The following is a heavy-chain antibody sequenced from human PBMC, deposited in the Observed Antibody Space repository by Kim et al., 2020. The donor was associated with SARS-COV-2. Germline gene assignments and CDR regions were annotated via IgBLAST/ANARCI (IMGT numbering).Heavy chain of an antibody. J-gene: IGHJ5*02. Sequence: YSQKFQGRVTITRDTSASTAYMELSSLRSEDTAVYYCARDGGDSSGYFDPWCQGTLVTVSS. CDR3: ARDGGDSSGYFDP. D-gene: IGHD3-22*01. V-gene: IGHV1-3*01.